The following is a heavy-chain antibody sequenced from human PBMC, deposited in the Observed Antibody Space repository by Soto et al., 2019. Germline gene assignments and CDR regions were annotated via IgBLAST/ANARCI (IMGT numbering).Heavy chain of an antibody. Sequence: QVQLVQSGAEVKKPESSVKVSCKAPGGTFSTYAISWVRQAPGQGLEWMGGIIPMFGTANYAQRFQERVTITADDSTNTVYIGLSSLRSEDTAVYFCASGIQLWLRRINNGYSGWGQGTLVTVSS. CDR1: GGTFSTYA. V-gene: IGHV1-69*12. D-gene: IGHD5-18*01. J-gene: IGHJ4*02. CDR3: ASGIQLWLRRINNGYSG. CDR2: IIPMFGTA.